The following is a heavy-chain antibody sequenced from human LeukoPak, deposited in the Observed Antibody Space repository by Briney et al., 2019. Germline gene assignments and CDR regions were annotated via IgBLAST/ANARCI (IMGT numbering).Heavy chain of an antibody. D-gene: IGHD6-19*01. CDR3: ARSIAMADDY. CDR2: IIPIFGTA. V-gene: IGHV1-69*05. Sequence: SVKVSCKASGGTFSSYAISWVRQAPGQGLEWMGRIIPIFGTANYAQKFQGRVTITTDESTSTAYMELSSLRSEDTAVFYCARSIAMADDYWGQGTLVTVSS. J-gene: IGHJ4*02. CDR1: GGTFSSYA.